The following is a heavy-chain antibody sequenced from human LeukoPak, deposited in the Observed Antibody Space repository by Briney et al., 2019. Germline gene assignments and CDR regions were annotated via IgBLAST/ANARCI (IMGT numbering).Heavy chain of an antibody. Sequence: PPETLSLTCTVSGGSISSGSYYWSWIRQPAGKGLEWIGRIYTSGSTNYNPSLKSRVTISVDTSKNQFSLKLSSVTAADTAVYYCARDARGRCSSTSCYTIWGQGTMVTVSS. CDR3: ARDARGRCSSTSCYTI. V-gene: IGHV4-61*02. J-gene: IGHJ3*02. CDR2: IYTSGST. CDR1: GGSISSGSYY. D-gene: IGHD2-2*02.